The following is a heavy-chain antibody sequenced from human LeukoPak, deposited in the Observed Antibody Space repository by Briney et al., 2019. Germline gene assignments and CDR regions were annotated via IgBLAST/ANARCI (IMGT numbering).Heavy chain of an antibody. Sequence: GGSLRLSCAASGFTFSSYSMNWVRQAPGKGLEWVAVISYDGSNKYYADSVKGRFTISRDNSKNTLYLQMNSLRAEDTAVYYCARERNRDYGGHKRRYYGMDVWGQGTTVTVSS. CDR2: ISYDGSNK. J-gene: IGHJ6*02. D-gene: IGHD4-23*01. CDR1: GFTFSSYS. V-gene: IGHV3-30*03. CDR3: ARERNRDYGGHKRRYYGMDV.